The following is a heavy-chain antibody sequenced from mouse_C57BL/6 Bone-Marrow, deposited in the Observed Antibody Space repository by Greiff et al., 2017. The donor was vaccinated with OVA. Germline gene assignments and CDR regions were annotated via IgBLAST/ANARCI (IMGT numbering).Heavy chain of an antibody. CDR1: GYTFTSYW. J-gene: IGHJ2*01. D-gene: IGHD1-1*01. Sequence: QVQLQQPGAELVKPGASVKVSCKASGYTFTSYWMHWVKQRPGQGLEWIGRIHPSDSDPTYNQKFKGKATLTVDKSSSTAYMQLSSLTSEDSAVYYCAIYGTTVVAPYYFDYWGKGTTLTVSS. CDR3: AIYGTTVVAPYYFDY. CDR2: IHPSDSDP. V-gene: IGHV1-74*01.